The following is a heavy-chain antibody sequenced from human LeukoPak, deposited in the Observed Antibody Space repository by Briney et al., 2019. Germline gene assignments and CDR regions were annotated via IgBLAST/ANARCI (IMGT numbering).Heavy chain of an antibody. CDR2: IWYDGSNK. CDR1: GFTFSSYG. J-gene: IGHJ4*02. D-gene: IGHD5-18*01. CDR3: ARDVEMATANPGGY. V-gene: IGHV3-33*01. Sequence: PGESLRLSCAASGFTFSSYGMHWVRQAPGKGLEWVAVIWYDGSNKYYADSVKGRFTISRDNSKNTLYLQMNSLRAEDTAVYYCARDVEMATANPGGYWGQGTLVTVSS.